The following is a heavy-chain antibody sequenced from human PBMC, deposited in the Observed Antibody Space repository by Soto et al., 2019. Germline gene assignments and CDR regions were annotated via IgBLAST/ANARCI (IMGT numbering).Heavy chain of an antibody. CDR1: GGSFSGYY. J-gene: IGHJ6*02. CDR2: INHSGST. D-gene: IGHD2-8*01. V-gene: IGHV4-34*01. Sequence: SETLSLTCAVYGGSFSGYYWSWIRQPPGKGLERIGEINHSGSTNYNPSLKSRVTISVDTSKNQFSLKLSSVTAADTAVYYCVYYGHYYYYYGMDVWGQGATVTVSS. CDR3: VYYGHYYYYYGMDV.